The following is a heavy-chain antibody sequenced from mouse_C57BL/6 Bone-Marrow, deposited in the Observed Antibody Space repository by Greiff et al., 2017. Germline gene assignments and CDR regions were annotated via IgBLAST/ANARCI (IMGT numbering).Heavy chain of an antibody. D-gene: IGHD1-1*01. CDR1: GYTFTSYW. CDR2: IDPNSGGT. J-gene: IGHJ2*01. V-gene: IGHV1-72*01. Sequence: VQLQQPGAELVKPGASVKLSCKASGYTFTSYWMHWVKQRPGRGLEWIGRIDPNSGGTKYNEKFKSKATLTVDKPSSTAYMQLSSLTSEDSAVYYCARSTEGSSYGNYFDYWGQGTTLTVSS. CDR3: ARSTEGSSYGNYFDY.